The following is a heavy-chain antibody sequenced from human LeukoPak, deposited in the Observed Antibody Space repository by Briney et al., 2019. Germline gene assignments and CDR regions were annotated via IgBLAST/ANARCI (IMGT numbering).Heavy chain of an antibody. CDR1: GGSISSGSYY. J-gene: IGHJ4*02. CDR2: IYTSGST. CDR3: ARSFTDNFFFEN. Sequence: SQTLSLTCTVSGGSISSGSYYWSWIRQPAGKGLEWIGRIYTSGSTNYNPSLKSRVTISVDTSKNQFSLKLSSVTAADTAVYYCARSFTDNFFFENWGQGTLVTVSS. V-gene: IGHV4-61*02. D-gene: IGHD1-1*01.